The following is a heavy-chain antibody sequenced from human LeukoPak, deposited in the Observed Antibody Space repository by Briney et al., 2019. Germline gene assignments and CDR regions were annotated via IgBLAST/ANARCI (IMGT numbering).Heavy chain of an antibody. CDR1: GYTFTGYY. CDR3: ARENMLWGSFDS. D-gene: IGHD3-10*01. J-gene: IGHJ4*02. Sequence: ASVKVSCKASGYTFTGYYIHWVRQAPGQGLEWMGWINPNSGGTNYAQKFQGRVTLIRDTSITTAYMELSRLRSNDTAVYYCARENMLWGSFDSWGQGALVTVSS. V-gene: IGHV1-2*02. CDR2: INPNSGGT.